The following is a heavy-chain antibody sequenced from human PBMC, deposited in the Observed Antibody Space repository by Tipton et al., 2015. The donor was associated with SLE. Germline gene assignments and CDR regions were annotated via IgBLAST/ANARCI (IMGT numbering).Heavy chain of an antibody. CDR3: ARAGILTGYYPYFDY. V-gene: IGHV4-38-2*02. D-gene: IGHD3-9*01. CDR2: IYHTGRT. Sequence: TLSLTCTVSGFSISTGYYWGWNRRPPGKGLEWIGNIYHTGRTYYNPSLKSRVTISLDTSKNQFSLNLSSVTAADTAGYYCARAGILTGYYPYFDYWGQVTLVTVSS. J-gene: IGHJ4*02. CDR1: GFSISTGYY.